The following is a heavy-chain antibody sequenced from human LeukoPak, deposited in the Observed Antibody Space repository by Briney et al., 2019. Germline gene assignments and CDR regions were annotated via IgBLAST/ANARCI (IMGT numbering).Heavy chain of an antibody. CDR1: GGSISSSNYY. D-gene: IGHD4-17*01. J-gene: IGHJ3*02. Sequence: PSETLSLTCSVSGGSISSSNYYWSWIRQPAGKGLEWIGRIYTSGSTNYNPSLKSRVTMSVDTSKNQFSLKLSSVTAADTAVYYCARELRLIDAFDIWGQGTMVTVSS. V-gene: IGHV4-61*02. CDR3: ARELRLIDAFDI. CDR2: IYTSGST.